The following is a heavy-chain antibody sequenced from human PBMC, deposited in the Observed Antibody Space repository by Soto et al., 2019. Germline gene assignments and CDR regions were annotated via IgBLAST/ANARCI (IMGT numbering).Heavy chain of an antibody. V-gene: IGHV3-33*01. Sequence: GGSLRLSCAASGFTFSSYGMHWVRQAPGKGLEWVAVIWYDGSNKYYADSVKGRFTISRDNSKNTLYLQMNSLRAEDTAVYYCARDRRPNCGGDCSYYYYYGMDVWGQGTTVTVSS. J-gene: IGHJ6*02. CDR2: IWYDGSNK. CDR3: ARDRRPNCGGDCSYYYYYGMDV. D-gene: IGHD2-21*02. CDR1: GFTFSSYG.